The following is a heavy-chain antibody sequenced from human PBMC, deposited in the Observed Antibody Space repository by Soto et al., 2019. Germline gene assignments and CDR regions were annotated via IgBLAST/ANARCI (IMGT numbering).Heavy chain of an antibody. J-gene: IGHJ4*02. D-gene: IGHD3-22*01. Sequence: QVQLQESGPGLVKPSQTLSLTCTVSGGSISSGGYYWSWIRQHPGKGLEWIGYIYYSGSTYYNPSRKRRVXXSXDXSKNQFSLKLSTVTAADTAVYYCARAQGIVVPTFDYWGQGTLVTVSS. V-gene: IGHV4-31*03. CDR3: ARAQGIVVPTFDY. CDR2: IYYSGST. CDR1: GGSISSGGYY.